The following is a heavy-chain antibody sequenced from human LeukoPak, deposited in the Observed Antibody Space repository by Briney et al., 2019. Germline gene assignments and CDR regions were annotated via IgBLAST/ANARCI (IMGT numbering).Heavy chain of an antibody. D-gene: IGHD3-10*01. CDR3: ARQVARSLISLRLVSLDSFDI. Sequence: SETLSLTCTASGGSIGSSSYSWGWIRQPSGKGLEWIGSFSYRGGAYHNPSLASRVTISRDTSTSQFSLKLRSVTAADTAVYYCARQVARSLISLRLVSLDSFDIWGQGTTVTVSS. J-gene: IGHJ3*02. CDR1: GGSIGSSSYS. CDR2: FSYRGGA. V-gene: IGHV4-39*07.